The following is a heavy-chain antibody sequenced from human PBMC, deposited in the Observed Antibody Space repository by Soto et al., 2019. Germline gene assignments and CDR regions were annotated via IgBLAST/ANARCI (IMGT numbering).Heavy chain of an antibody. D-gene: IGHD2-2*01. Sequence: PSETLSLTCTVSGGSISSGGYYWSWIRQHPGKGLEWIGYIYYSGSTYYNPSLKSRVTISVDTSKNQFSLKLSSVTAADTAVYCCARESYEPAARSGMDVWGKGTTVTVSS. V-gene: IGHV4-31*03. J-gene: IGHJ6*03. CDR1: GGSISSGGYY. CDR2: IYYSGST. CDR3: ARESYEPAARSGMDV.